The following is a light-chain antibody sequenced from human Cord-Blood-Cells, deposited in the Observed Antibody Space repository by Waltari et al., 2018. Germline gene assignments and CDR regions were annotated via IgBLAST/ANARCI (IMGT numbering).Light chain of an antibody. CDR3: AAWDDSLNGWV. CDR1: SSNIGSNT. Sequence: QSVLTQPPSASGTPGQRVPISCSGSSSNIGSNTVNWYQQLPGTAPKLLIYSNNQRPSGVPDRFYGSKSGTSASLAISGLQSEDEADYYCAAWDDSLNGWVFGGGTKLTVL. J-gene: IGLJ3*02. CDR2: SNN. V-gene: IGLV1-44*01.